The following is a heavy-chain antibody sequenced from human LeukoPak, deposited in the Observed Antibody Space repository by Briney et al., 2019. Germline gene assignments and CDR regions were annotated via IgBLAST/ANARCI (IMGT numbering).Heavy chain of an antibody. Sequence: GGSLRLSCAASGFIFSSYSMNWVRQAPGKGLEWVSFISSSSSYIYYADSVKGRFTISRDNAKNSLYLQMNSLRAEDTAVYYCARDLHYYGSGSYWGQGTLVTVSS. CDR3: ARDLHYYGSGSY. CDR2: ISSSSSYI. V-gene: IGHV3-21*01. CDR1: GFIFSSYS. J-gene: IGHJ4*02. D-gene: IGHD3-10*01.